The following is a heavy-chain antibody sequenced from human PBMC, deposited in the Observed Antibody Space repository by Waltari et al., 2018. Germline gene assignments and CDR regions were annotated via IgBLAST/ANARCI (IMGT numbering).Heavy chain of an antibody. CDR2: LNHSGST. J-gene: IGHJ6*02. D-gene: IGHD2-2*01. Sequence: QVQLQQWGAGLLKPSETLSLTCAVYGGSFSGYYWSWIRQPPGKGLEWIGELNHSGSTNYNPSLKSRVTISVDTSKNQFSLKLSSVTAADTAVYYCARVVVVPAAIWVYYYYGMDVWGQGTTVTVSS. CDR1: GGSFSGYY. CDR3: ARVVVVPAAIWVYYYYGMDV. V-gene: IGHV4-34*01.